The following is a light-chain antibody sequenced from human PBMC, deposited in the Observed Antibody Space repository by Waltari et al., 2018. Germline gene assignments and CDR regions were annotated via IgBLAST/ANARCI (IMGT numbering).Light chain of an antibody. Sequence: DIQMTQSPSSLSASVGDRVTITCRASQGISNSLAWYQQRPGKAPKLLLYAASRLESGVPSRFSGSGSGTDFSLTISSLQPEDFATYYCQQYYGTRYTVGQGTKLGIK. CDR1: QGISNS. CDR2: AAS. J-gene: IGKJ2*01. CDR3: QQYYGTRYT. V-gene: IGKV1-NL1*01.